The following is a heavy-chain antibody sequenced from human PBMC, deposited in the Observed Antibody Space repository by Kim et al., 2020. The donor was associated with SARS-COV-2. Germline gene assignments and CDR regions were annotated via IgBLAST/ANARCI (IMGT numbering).Heavy chain of an antibody. CDR2: IYYSGST. Sequence: SETLSLTRTVSGGSISSYYWSWIRQPPGKGLEWIGYIYYSGSTNYNPSLKSRVTISVDTSKNQFSLKLSSVTAADTAVYYCARDTATGLEDTVTTSYYGMDVWGQGTTVTVSS. CDR1: GGSISSYY. D-gene: IGHD4-17*01. J-gene: IGHJ6*02. V-gene: IGHV4-59*01. CDR3: ARDTATGLEDTVTTSYYGMDV.